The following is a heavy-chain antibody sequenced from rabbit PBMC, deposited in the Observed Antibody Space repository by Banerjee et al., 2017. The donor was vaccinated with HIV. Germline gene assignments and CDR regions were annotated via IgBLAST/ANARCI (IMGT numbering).Heavy chain of an antibody. CDR1: GFDFSSNA. CDR3: ARDLAGVIGWNFDL. V-gene: IGHV1S45*01. J-gene: IGHJ4*01. D-gene: IGHD4-1*01. Sequence: QEQLQESGGGLFQPGGSLTLTCKASGFDFSSNAMCWVRQAPGKGLEWIACIGISSDNTYYANWAKGRFTISKTSSATVTLQMTSLTAADTATYFCARDLAGVIGWNFDLWGQGTLVTVS. CDR2: IGISSDNT.